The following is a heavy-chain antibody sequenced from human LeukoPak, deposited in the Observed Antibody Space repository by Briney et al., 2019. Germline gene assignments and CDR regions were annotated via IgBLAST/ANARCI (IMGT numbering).Heavy chain of an antibody. CDR3: ARLSGFTETSHFDS. CDR1: EFTFSNFW. D-gene: IGHD6-25*01. J-gene: IGHJ4*02. V-gene: IGHV3-7*01. Sequence: GGSLRLPCTASEFTFSNFWMTWVRQAPGKGLEWVASIEKDGSDKYYVDSVTGRFTISRDNAKTSLYLQMNSLRADDTAVYYCARLSGFTETSHFDSWGQGALVTVSS. CDR2: IEKDGSDK.